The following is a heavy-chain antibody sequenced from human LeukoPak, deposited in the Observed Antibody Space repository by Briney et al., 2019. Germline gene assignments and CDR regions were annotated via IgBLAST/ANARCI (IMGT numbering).Heavy chain of an antibody. CDR1: GYTFTGYY. V-gene: IGHV1-2*02. J-gene: IGHJ4*02. D-gene: IGHD3-10*01. Sequence: VASVKVSCKASGYTFTGYYMHWVRQAPGQGLEWMGWINPNSGGTNYAQKFPGRVTMTRDTSISTAYMELSRLRSDDTAVYYCATTMVRGAFDYWGQGTLVTVSS. CDR3: ATTMVRGAFDY. CDR2: INPNSGGT.